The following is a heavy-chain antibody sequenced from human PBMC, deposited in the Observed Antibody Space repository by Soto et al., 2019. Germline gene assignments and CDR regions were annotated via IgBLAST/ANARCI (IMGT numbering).Heavy chain of an antibody. J-gene: IGHJ5*02. V-gene: IGHV4-31*03. CDR3: ARVQPYDYGANTGWLDP. CDR2: TFYSGAT. D-gene: IGHD4-17*01. CDR1: GGSISSGVYY. Sequence: SETLSLTCTVSGGSISSGVYYWSWIGHHPGKGLEWIGYTFYSGATYYNPSLKSRTIISVDTSKNQFSLTLTSLTAADTAVYYCARVQPYDYGANTGWLDPWGQGTLVTVSS.